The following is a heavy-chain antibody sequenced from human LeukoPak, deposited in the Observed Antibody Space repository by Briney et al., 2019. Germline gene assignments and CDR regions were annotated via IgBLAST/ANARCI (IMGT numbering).Heavy chain of an antibody. J-gene: IGHJ3*02. CDR2: ISYDGSNK. CDR1: GFTFSSYG. V-gene: IGHV3-30*03. Sequence: PGRSLRLSCAASGFTFSSYGMHWVRQAPGKGLEWVAVISYDGSNKYYADSVKGRFTISRDNSKNTLYLQMNSLRAEDTAVYYCAFHGPTDAFDIWGQGTMVTVSS. CDR3: AFHGPTDAFDI.